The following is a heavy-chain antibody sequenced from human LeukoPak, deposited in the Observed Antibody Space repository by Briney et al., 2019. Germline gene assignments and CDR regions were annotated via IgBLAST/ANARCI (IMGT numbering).Heavy chain of an antibody. CDR2: INHSGST. V-gene: IGHV4-34*01. CDR1: GGSFSGYY. CDR3: ASITMIFQ. J-gene: IGHJ4*02. Sequence: SQTLSLTCAVYGGSFSGYYWSWIRQPPGKGLEWIGEINHSGSTNYNPSLKSRVTISVDTSKSQFSLKLSSVTAADTAVYYCASITMIFQWGQGTLVTVSS. D-gene: IGHD3-22*01.